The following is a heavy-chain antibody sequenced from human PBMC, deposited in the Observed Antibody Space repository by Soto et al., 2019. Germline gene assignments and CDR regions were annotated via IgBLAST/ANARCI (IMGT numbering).Heavy chain of an antibody. D-gene: IGHD3-22*01. CDR3: ARRAHDSSGYYLWWDY. V-gene: IGHV1-69*12. J-gene: IGHJ4*02. CDR1: GDTFSSYV. Sequence: QVQLVQSGAEVKKPGSSVKVSCKASGDTFSSYVISWVRQAPGQGLEWMGGIIPIFGTANYAQKFQGRVTITADESTSTAYMELSSLRSEDTAVYYCARRAHDSSGYYLWWDYWGQGTLVTVSS. CDR2: IIPIFGTA.